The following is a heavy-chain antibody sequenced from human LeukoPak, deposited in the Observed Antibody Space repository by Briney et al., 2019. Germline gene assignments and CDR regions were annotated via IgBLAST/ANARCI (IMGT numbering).Heavy chain of an antibody. CDR1: GFSFSSYE. J-gene: IGHJ4*02. CDR3: GRSGFCNSVSCYGLDL. Sequence: GGSLRLSCAASGFSFSSYEMNWVRQAPGKGLEWVSYISSSGKTIYYADSVKGRFTISRDNAKNSLFLQMNSLRAEDTAVYYCGRSGFCNSVSCYGLDLWGQGTLVTVSS. V-gene: IGHV3-48*03. CDR2: ISSSGKTI. D-gene: IGHD2-2*01.